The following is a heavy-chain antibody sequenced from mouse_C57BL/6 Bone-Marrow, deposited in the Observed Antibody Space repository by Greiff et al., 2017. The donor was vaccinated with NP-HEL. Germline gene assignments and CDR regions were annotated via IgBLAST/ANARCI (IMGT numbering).Heavy chain of an antibody. CDR2: IYPRSGNT. D-gene: IGHD1-1*01. CDR1: GYTFTSYG. V-gene: IGHV1-81*01. J-gene: IGHJ2*01. CDR3: ARRGFCYGSSSDY. Sequence: VHLVESGAELARPGASVKLSCKASGYTFTSYGISWVKQRTGQGLEWIGEIYPRSGNTYYNEKFKGKATLTADKSSSTAYMELRSLTSEDSAVYFCARRGFCYGSSSDYWGQGTTLTVSS.